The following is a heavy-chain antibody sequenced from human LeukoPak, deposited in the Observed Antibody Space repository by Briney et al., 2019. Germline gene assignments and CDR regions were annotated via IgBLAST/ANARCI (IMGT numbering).Heavy chain of an antibody. V-gene: IGHV1-8*03. Sequence: ASVKVSCKASGYTFTSYDINWVRQATGQGLEWMGRMNPNSGNTGYAQKFQGRVTITRNTSISTAYMELSSLRSEDTAVYYCARDHYDILTGYGYWGQGTLVTVSS. J-gene: IGHJ4*02. D-gene: IGHD3-9*01. CDR3: ARDHYDILTGYGY. CDR1: GYTFTSYD. CDR2: MNPNSGNT.